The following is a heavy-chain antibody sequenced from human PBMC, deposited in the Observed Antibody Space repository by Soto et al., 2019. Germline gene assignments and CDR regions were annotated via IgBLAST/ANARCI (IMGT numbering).Heavy chain of an antibody. J-gene: IGHJ3*02. V-gene: IGHV3-23*01. CDR1: GFTFSSYA. D-gene: IGHD3-22*01. CDR3: AKWGIQSIFGELQSGGYDSSGYYFSDAFDI. CDR2: ISGSGGST. Sequence: GGSLRLSCAASGFTFSSYAMSWVRQAPGKGLEWVSAISGSGGSTYYADSVKGRFTISRDNSKNTLYLQMNSLRAEDTAVYYCAKWGIQSIFGELQSGGYDSSGYYFSDAFDIWGQGTMVTVSS.